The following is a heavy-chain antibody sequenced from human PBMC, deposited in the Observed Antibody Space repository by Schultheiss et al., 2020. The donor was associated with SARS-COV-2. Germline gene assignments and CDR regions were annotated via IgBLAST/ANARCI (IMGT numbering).Heavy chain of an antibody. CDR1: GLSLSTSGVG. CDR2: IYWNGDE. V-gene: IGHV2-5*01. CDR3: AHRKRNDYGDYPWFDP. Sequence: SGPTLVKPTQTLTLTCTFSGLSLSTSGVGVGWIRQPSGQALEWLALIYWNGDERYSPSLKSRLTITKDTSKSQVVLTMTNMDPVDTATYYCAHRKRNDYGDYPWFDPWGQGTLVTVSS. D-gene: IGHD4-17*01. J-gene: IGHJ5*02.